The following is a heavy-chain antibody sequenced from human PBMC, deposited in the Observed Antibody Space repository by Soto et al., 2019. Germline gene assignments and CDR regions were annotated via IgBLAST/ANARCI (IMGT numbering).Heavy chain of an antibody. CDR2: LYTGGST. Sequence: SETLSLTCTVSSGSIRSYFWHWIRQPAGKGLEWIGRLYTGGSTTYNPSLKSRVTMSVDTSKNQFSLKLTSVTAADTAVYFCARVGCSSTSCRAPFDSWGQGTLVTVSS. CDR1: SGSIRSYF. V-gene: IGHV4-4*07. CDR3: ARVGCSSTSCRAPFDS. D-gene: IGHD2-2*01. J-gene: IGHJ4*02.